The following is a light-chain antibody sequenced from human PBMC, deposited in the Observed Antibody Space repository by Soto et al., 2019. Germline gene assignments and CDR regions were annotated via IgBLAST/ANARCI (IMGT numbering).Light chain of an antibody. CDR3: QQSYSTPFT. V-gene: IGKV1-39*01. Sequence: DIQMTQSPSSLSAPVGDRVTITCRASQSISSYLNWYQQKPGKAPKLLIYAASSLQSVVPSRFSGSGSGTDFTLTISSLQPEDFATYYCQQSYSTPFTFCPGTKVDIK. CDR2: AAS. J-gene: IGKJ3*01. CDR1: QSISSY.